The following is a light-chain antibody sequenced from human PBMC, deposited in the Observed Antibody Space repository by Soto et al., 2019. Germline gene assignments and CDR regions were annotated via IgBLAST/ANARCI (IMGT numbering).Light chain of an antibody. CDR1: QSVSSY. V-gene: IGKV3-11*01. CDR2: DAS. Sequence: EIVLTQSPATLSLSPGERATLSCRASQSVSSYLAWYQQKPGQAPRLLIYDASNRATGIPARFSGSGSGTDFPLTIRSLEHEDFAVYYCQQRSNWPPGMYPFGQGTKLEIK. CDR3: QQRSNWPPGMYP. J-gene: IGKJ2*01.